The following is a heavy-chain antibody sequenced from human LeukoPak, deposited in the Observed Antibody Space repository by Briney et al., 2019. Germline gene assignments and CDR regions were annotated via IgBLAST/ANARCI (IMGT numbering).Heavy chain of an antibody. Sequence: RASVKVSCKASGYSFTDYYLHWVRQAPGQGLEWMGWINPITSGTNYAQKFQGRVTMTRDTSISTAYMELSRLRSDDTAVYYCARVPGDYYYMDVWGKGTTVTVSS. D-gene: IGHD3-10*01. CDR1: GYSFTDYY. CDR2: INPITSGT. CDR3: ARVPGDYYYMDV. V-gene: IGHV1-2*02. J-gene: IGHJ6*03.